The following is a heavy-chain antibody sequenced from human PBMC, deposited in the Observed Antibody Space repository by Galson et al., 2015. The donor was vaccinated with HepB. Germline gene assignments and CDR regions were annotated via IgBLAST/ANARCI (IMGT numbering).Heavy chain of an antibody. V-gene: IGHV1-18*04. D-gene: IGHD6-13*01. CDR1: GYTFTRYA. J-gene: IGHJ4*02. CDR3: ARAGWVSSSWYYFDY. CDR2: ISAYNGNT. Sequence: SVKVSCKASGYTFTRYAISWVRRAPGQGLEWMGWISAYNGNTNYAQKLQGRVTMTTDTSTSTAYMELRSLRSDDTAVYYCARAGWVSSSWYYFDYWGQGTLVTVSS.